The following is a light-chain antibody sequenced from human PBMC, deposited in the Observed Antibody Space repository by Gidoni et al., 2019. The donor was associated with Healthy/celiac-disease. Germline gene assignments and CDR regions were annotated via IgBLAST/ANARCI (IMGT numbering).Light chain of an antibody. V-gene: IGKV3-20*01. CDR3: QQYGSSPTLT. J-gene: IGKJ1*01. CDR1: QSVSSSN. Sequence: ESVLTQSPGTLSLSPGERATLSCRASQSVSSSNLAWFQQKPGQAPSLLIYGASSRATGIPDRFSGSGSGTDFTLTISRLEPDDFAVYYCQQYGSSPTLTFGQGTKVEIK. CDR2: GAS.